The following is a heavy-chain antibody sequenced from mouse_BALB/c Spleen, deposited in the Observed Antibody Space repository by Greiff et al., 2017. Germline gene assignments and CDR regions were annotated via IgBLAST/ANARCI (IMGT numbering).Heavy chain of an antibody. V-gene: IGHV7-3*02. CDR1: GFTFTDYY. CDR3: ARDDNYYAMDY. Sequence: EVKLMESGGGLVQPGGSLRLSCATSGFTFTDYYMSWVRQPPGKALEWLGFIRNKANGYTTEYSASVKGRITISRDNSQSILYLQMNTLRAEDSATYYCARDDNYYAMDYWGQGTSVTVSS. J-gene: IGHJ4*01. D-gene: IGHD1-3*01. CDR2: IRNKANGYTT.